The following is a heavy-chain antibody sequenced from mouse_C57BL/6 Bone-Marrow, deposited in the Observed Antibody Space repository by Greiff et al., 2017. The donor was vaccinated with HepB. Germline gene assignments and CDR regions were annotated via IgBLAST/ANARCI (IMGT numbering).Heavy chain of an antibody. CDR3: TTMVTTGYFDY. CDR1: GFNIKDDY. CDR2: IDPENGDT. D-gene: IGHD2-2*01. Sequence: EVQLQQSGAELVRSGSSVKLSCTASGFNIKDDYMHWVKQRPEQGLEWIGWIDPENGDTEYASKFQGKATITADTSSNTAYLQLSSLTSEDTAVYYCTTMVTTGYFDYWGQGTTLTVSS. J-gene: IGHJ2*01. V-gene: IGHV14-4*01.